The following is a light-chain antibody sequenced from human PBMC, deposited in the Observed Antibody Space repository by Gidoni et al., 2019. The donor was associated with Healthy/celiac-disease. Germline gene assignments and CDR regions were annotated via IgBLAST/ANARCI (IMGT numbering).Light chain of an antibody. CDR3: QQYNNWPWT. J-gene: IGKJ1*01. CDR1: QSVSSN. CDR2: VAS. Sequence: IVITQSPATLPVSPGERATLSCRAIQSVSSNLAGYQQKPGQAPRLLIYVASTRDIGIPARLSGSGSGTEFTLTISSLQSEDFAVYYCQQYNNWPWTFGQGTKVEIK. V-gene: IGKV3-15*01.